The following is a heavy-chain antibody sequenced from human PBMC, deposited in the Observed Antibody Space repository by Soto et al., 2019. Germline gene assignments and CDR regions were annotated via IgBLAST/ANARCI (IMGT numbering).Heavy chain of an antibody. J-gene: IGHJ4*02. V-gene: IGHV3-74*01. CDR1: GCAFNDRW. Sequence: GGSLRLTCIAFGCAFNDRWIHWVRQAPGKGLVWVSRIDGPASTTNYADSVKGRFTTSRDNAKNIAFLHMNSLTDEDTAVYYCARGGAMGVDYWGQGTLVTVS. CDR2: IDGPASTT. D-gene: IGHD1-26*01. CDR3: ARGGAMGVDY.